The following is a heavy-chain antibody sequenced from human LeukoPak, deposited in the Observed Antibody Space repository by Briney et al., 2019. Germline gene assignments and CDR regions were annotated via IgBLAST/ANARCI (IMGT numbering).Heavy chain of an antibody. V-gene: IGHV3-53*01. CDR3: ARGWPVDY. D-gene: IGHD5-24*01. CDR2: IYNDGTT. Sequence: PGGSLRLSCAASGFTVSSNYMSWVRQAPGKGLECISIIYNDGTTNYADSVKGRFTVSRDNSKNTLYLQMNSLRAEDTAVYYCARGWPVDYWGQGTLVTVSS. J-gene: IGHJ4*02. CDR1: GFTVSSNY.